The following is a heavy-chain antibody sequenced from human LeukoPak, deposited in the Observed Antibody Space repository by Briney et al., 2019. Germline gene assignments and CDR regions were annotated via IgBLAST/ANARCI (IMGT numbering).Heavy chain of an antibody. Sequence: GGSLRLSCAASGFTFSSYGMHWVRQAPGKGLEWVAAISYDGSNKYYADSVKGRFTISRDNSKNTLYLQMNSLRAEDTAVYYCAKARYYYGSGSYPTPFDYWGQGTLVTVSS. V-gene: IGHV3-30*18. CDR1: GFTFSSYG. CDR3: AKARYYYGSGSYPTPFDY. D-gene: IGHD3-10*01. CDR2: ISYDGSNK. J-gene: IGHJ4*02.